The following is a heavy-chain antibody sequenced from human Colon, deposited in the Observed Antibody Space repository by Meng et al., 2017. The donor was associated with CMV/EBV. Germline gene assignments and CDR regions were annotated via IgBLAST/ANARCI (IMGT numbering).Heavy chain of an antibody. Sequence: GESLKISCAASGFPFSDYGIHWVRQAPGKGLEWVAFLRSDGTHDLYSDSVKGRFTISRDNSKNTVFLQMNSLRADDTGIYFCAKIRKGGYCSGGSCFDTWGQGTQVTVSS. D-gene: IGHD2-8*02. CDR1: GFPFSDYG. J-gene: IGHJ5*02. CDR2: LRSDGTHD. CDR3: AKIRKGGYCSGGSCFDT. V-gene: IGHV3-30*02.